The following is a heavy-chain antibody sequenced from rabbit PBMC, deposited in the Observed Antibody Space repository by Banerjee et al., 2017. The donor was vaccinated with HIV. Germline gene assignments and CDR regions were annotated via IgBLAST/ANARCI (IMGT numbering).Heavy chain of an antibody. Sequence: QQLEESGGGLVKPGASLTLTCTASGFSFSSSYYMCWVRQAPGKGLEWIGCIYAGSGNTYYASWAKGRFTISETSSTTVTLQMTSLTAADTATYFCARWVSGSNYWDLWGPGTLVTVS. CDR2: IYAGSGNT. J-gene: IGHJ6*01. CDR1: GFSFSSSYY. CDR3: ARWVSGSNYWDL. D-gene: IGHD8-1*01. V-gene: IGHV1S40*01.